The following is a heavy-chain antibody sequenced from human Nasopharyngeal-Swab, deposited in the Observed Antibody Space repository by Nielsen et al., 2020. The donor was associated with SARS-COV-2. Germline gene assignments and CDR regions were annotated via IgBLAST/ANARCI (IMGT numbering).Heavy chain of an antibody. Sequence: SETLSLTCAVSDGSISSSYWWSWVRQPPGKGPEWIGEISHNGNANYHPSLKSRVTISLDESRNQFSLNLNSVTAADTAVYYCARSRRGAFDYWGQGTLVTVSS. CDR3: ARSRRGAFDY. D-gene: IGHD2-2*01. J-gene: IGHJ4*02. V-gene: IGHV4-4*02. CDR2: ISHNGNA. CDR1: DGSISSSYW.